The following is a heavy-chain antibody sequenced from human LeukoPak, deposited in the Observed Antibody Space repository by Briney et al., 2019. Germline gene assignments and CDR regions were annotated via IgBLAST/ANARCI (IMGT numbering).Heavy chain of an antibody. CDR2: IYYSGST. J-gene: IGHJ4*02. V-gene: IGHV4-59*01. CDR1: GGSISSYY. CDR3: ARGQVPDY. Sequence: SETLSHTCTVSGGSISSYYWSWIRQPPGKGLEWIGYIYYSGSTNYNPSLKSRVTISVDTSKNQFSLKLSSVTAADTAVYYCARGQVPDYWGQGTLVTVSS.